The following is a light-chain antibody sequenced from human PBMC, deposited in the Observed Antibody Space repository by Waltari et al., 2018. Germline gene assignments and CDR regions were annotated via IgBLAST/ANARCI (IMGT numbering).Light chain of an antibody. CDR1: NSVIGAYNL. Sequence: HSALTQPASMSGSPGQSITISCSGTNSVIGAYNLVSWYRQHPGKAPQRILFQASRGPSGISDRSPGSKSGTTAYPTIARPQAGDEAHYYCTSYVGRSTCVFVGGTRSTVL. CDR3: TSYVGRSTCV. CDR2: QAS. V-gene: IGLV2-23*01. J-gene: IGLJ2*01.